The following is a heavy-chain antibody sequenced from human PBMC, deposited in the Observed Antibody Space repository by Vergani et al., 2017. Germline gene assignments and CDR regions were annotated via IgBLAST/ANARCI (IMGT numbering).Heavy chain of an antibody. Sequence: QVQLVQSGAEVKKPGASVKVSCKASGYTFTSYGISWVRQAPGQGLEWMGWINPNSGGTNYAQKFQGRVTMTRDTSISTAYMELSRPRSDDTAVYYCARDDCGGDCYSNAFDIWGQGTMVTVSS. CDR2: INPNSGGT. D-gene: IGHD2-21*02. V-gene: IGHV1-2*02. CDR1: GYTFTSYG. CDR3: ARDDCGGDCYSNAFDI. J-gene: IGHJ3*02.